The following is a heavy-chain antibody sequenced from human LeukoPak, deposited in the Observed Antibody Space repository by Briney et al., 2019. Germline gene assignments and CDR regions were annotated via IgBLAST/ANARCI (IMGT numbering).Heavy chain of an antibody. V-gene: IGHV3-23*01. CDR2: ISDSGGST. Sequence: GGSLRLSCAASGFTFSSYAMSWVRQAPGKGLEWVSAISDSGGSTYYADSVKGRFTISRDNSKNTLYLQMNSLRAEDTAVYYCAKGIYYYDSSGYQEAFDIWGQGTMVTVSS. J-gene: IGHJ3*02. D-gene: IGHD3-22*01. CDR3: AKGIYYYDSSGYQEAFDI. CDR1: GFTFSSYA.